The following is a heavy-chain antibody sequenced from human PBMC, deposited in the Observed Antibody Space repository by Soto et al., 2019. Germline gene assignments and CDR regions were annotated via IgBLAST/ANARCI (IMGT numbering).Heavy chain of an antibody. D-gene: IGHD2-2*01. J-gene: IGHJ4*02. V-gene: IGHV4-34*01. CDR1: GGSFSGYY. Sequence: LSLTCAVSGGSFSGYYWGWVRQPPGKGLEWIGDINETGGSNYNPSLKSRVMISVDTAKTQFSLNVTSVTAADTAVYYCAREVGYYSATRRNLYFDYWGPGTLVTVS. CDR3: AREVGYYSATRRNLYFDY. CDR2: INETGGS.